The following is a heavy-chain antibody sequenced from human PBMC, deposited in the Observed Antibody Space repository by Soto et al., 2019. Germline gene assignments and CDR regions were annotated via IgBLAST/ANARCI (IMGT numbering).Heavy chain of an antibody. Sequence: QVQLVESGGGVVQPGRSLRLSCAASGFTFSSYGMHWVRQAPGKGLEWVAVISYDGRNKNYADSVKGRFTISRDNSKNTLYLQMNSLRAEDTAVYHCAKDRGVAVTTRFFDYWGQGTLVTVSS. V-gene: IGHV3-30*18. CDR1: GFTFSSYG. CDR3: AKDRGVAVTTRFFDY. D-gene: IGHD4-17*01. J-gene: IGHJ4*02. CDR2: ISYDGRNK.